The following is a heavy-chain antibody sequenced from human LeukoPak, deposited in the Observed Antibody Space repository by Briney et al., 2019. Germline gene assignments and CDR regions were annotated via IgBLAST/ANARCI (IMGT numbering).Heavy chain of an antibody. CDR2: INHSGST. J-gene: IGHJ5*02. CDR1: GGSISSSSYY. Sequence: SETLSLTCTVSGGSISSSSYYWSWIRQPPGKGLEWIGEINHSGSTNYNPSLKSRVTISVDTSKNQFSLKLSSVTAADTAVYYCARSYRFGADNWFDPWGQGTLVTVSS. CDR3: ARSYRFGADNWFDP. D-gene: IGHD3-10*01. V-gene: IGHV4-39*07.